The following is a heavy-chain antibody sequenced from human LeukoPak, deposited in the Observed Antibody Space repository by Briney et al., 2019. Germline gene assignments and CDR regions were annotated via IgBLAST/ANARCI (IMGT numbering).Heavy chain of an antibody. J-gene: IGHJ4*02. V-gene: IGHV1-2*02. CDR2: INPNSGGA. CDR3: ARGAHYHDSSEGFDY. CDR1: GYTVTGYY. Sequence: GASVKVSCKASGYTVTGYYMHWVRQAPGQGLEWMGWINPNSGGANYAQKFQGRVTMTRDTSISTAYMELSRLRSDDTAVYYCARGAHYHDSSEGFDYWGQGTLASVSS. D-gene: IGHD3-22*01.